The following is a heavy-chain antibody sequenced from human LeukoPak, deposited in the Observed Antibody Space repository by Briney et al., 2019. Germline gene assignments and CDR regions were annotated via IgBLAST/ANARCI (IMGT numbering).Heavy chain of an antibody. CDR3: ASEGIVVVPAAAFDI. Sequence: ASVKVSCKASGYTFTSYYMHWVRQAPGQGLEWMGIINPSGGSTSYAQKFQGRVTMTRDTSTSTVYMELSSLRSEDTAVYYCASEGIVVVPAAAFDIWGQGTTVTVSS. CDR1: GYTFTSYY. D-gene: IGHD2-2*01. J-gene: IGHJ3*02. CDR2: INPSGGST. V-gene: IGHV1-46*01.